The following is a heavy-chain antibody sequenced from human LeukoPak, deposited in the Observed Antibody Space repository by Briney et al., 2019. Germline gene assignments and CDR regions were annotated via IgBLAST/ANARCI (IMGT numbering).Heavy chain of an antibody. CDR2: IYPGGAV. D-gene: IGHD3-9*01. Sequence: GGSLRLSCSVSGFSFSTYGMSWVRQAPGKGLEWVSVIYPGGAVYYADSVKGRFIISRDNSKNTLSLQMNSLRAEDTAVYYCARDRAYDILTGYYSSVYYYYYYMDVWGKGTTVTISS. CDR3: ARDRAYDILTGYYSSVYYYYYYMDV. J-gene: IGHJ6*03. CDR1: GFSFSTYG. V-gene: IGHV3-66*01.